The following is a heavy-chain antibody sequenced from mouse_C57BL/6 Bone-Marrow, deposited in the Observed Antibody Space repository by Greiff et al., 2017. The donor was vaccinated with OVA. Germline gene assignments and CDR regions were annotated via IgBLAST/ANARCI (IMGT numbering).Heavy chain of an antibody. Sequence: QVQLQQSGPELVKPGASVKISCKASGYAFSSSWMNWVKQRPGKGLEWIGRINPGDGDTNYNGKFKGKAILTADKSYSTAYMQLSSLSSEDAAVFFCARNYGSSYFDYWGQGTTLTVSS. CDR2: INPGDGDT. J-gene: IGHJ2*01. D-gene: IGHD1-1*01. CDR1: GYAFSSSW. V-gene: IGHV1-82*01. CDR3: ARNYGSSYFDY.